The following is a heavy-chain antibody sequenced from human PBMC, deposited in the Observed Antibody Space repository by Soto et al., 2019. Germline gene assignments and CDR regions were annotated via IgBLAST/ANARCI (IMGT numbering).Heavy chain of an antibody. CDR2: IYSGGST. CDR3: ATAGYTSSKYYFDY. V-gene: IGHV3-66*01. J-gene: IGHJ4*02. Sequence: GGSLRLSCAASGFTVSGNYMSWVRQAPGKGLEWVSVIYSGGSTYYVDSVKGRFTISRDNSKNTLYLQMNSLRAEDTAVYYCATAGYTSSKYYFDYWGQGTLVTVSS. D-gene: IGHD6-13*01. CDR1: GFTVSGNY.